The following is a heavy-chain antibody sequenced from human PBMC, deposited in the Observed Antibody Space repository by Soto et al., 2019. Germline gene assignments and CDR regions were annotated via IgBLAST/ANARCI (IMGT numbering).Heavy chain of an antibody. Sequence: QLQLQESGPGLVKPSETLSLTCTVSGGSISSSSYYWGWIRQPPGKGLEWIGSIYYSGSTYYNPSLKSRVAISVDTSKNQFSLKLSSVTAADTAVYYCARQVDYVWGSNTGYFDLWGRGTLVTVSS. D-gene: IGHD3-16*01. CDR2: IYYSGST. CDR3: ARQVDYVWGSNTGYFDL. J-gene: IGHJ2*01. V-gene: IGHV4-39*01. CDR1: GGSISSSSYY.